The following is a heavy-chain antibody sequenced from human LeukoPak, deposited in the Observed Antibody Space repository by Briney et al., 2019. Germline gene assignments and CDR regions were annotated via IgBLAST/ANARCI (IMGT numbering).Heavy chain of an antibody. J-gene: IGHJ3*02. V-gene: IGHV4-59*01. CDR3: ARADTPVDAFDI. D-gene: IGHD6-19*01. CDR1: GDSISIYY. Sequence: TSETLSLTCSVSGDSISIYYWSWIRQPPGKGLEWIGCIYFSGSTNYNPSLKSRVTISVDTSKNQFSLKLSSVTAADTAVYYCARADTPVDAFDIWGQGTMVTVSS. CDR2: IYFSGST.